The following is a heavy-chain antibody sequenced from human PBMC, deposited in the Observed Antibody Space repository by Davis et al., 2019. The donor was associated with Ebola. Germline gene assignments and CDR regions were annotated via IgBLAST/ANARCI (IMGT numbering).Heavy chain of an antibody. Sequence: SEPLSLTCTVSGGSISSSSYYWTWIRQPPGKGLEWIGEINHTGSTSYNPSLKSRVTISVDTSKNQFSLKLTSVTAADTAVYYCASFTFGRGGYWGQGTLVNVSS. CDR3: ASFTFGRGGY. V-gene: IGHV4-39*07. J-gene: IGHJ4*02. D-gene: IGHD3-16*01. CDR2: INHTGST. CDR1: GGSISSSSYY.